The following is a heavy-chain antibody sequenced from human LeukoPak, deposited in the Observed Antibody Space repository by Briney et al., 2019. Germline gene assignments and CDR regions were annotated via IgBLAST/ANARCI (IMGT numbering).Heavy chain of an antibody. CDR2: INWNGAWT. CDR3: AGYYYDSSRGFDL. CDR1: GFKFDDYG. Sequence: GGSLRLSCAASGFKFDDYGMSWVRQAPGKGLGWVCDINWNGAWTGYADSVKGRFTISRDNAKNSLYLQMNSLRAEDTALYYCAGYYYDSSRGFDLWGQGTLVTVSA. V-gene: IGHV3-20*04. D-gene: IGHD3-22*01. J-gene: IGHJ5*02.